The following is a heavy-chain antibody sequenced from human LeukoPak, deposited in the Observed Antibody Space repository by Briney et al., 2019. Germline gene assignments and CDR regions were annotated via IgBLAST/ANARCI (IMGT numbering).Heavy chain of an antibody. CDR1: GFTFSTYS. V-gene: IGHV3-21*01. Sequence: GGSLRLSCAASGFTFSTYSMNWVRQAPGKGLEWVSSISSNNRYIYYADSVKGRFTISRDNAKNSLYLQMNSLRAEDTAVYYCAREGYSGYEYDPDAFDIWGQGTMVTVSS. D-gene: IGHD5-12*01. CDR2: ISSNNRYI. J-gene: IGHJ3*02. CDR3: AREGYSGYEYDPDAFDI.